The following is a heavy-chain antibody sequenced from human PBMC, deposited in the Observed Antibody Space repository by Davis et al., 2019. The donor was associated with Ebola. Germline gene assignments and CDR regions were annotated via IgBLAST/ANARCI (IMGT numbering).Heavy chain of an antibody. CDR2: IIPILGIA. D-gene: IGHD4-17*01. Sequence: SVKVFCKASGGTFSSYAISWVRQAPGQGLEWMGRIIPILGIANYAQKFQGRVTITADKSTSTAYMELSSLRSEDTAVYCCARDKMTTLTTGVGVDPWGQGTLVTVSS. J-gene: IGHJ5*02. V-gene: IGHV1-69*04. CDR1: GGTFSSYA. CDR3: ARDKMTTLTTGVGVDP.